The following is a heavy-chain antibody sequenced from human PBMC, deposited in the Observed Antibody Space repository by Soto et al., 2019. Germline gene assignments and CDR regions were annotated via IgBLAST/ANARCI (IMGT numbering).Heavy chain of an antibody. CDR1: GFTFSSYA. CDR3: AKDGRSIAARLGGEGDY. J-gene: IGHJ4*02. D-gene: IGHD6-6*01. Sequence: GGSLRLSCAASGFTFSSYAMSWVRQAPGKGLEWVSAISGSGGSTYYADSVKGRFTISRDNSKNTLYLQMNSLRAEDTAVYYCAKDGRSIAARLGGEGDYWGQGTLVTVSS. V-gene: IGHV3-23*01. CDR2: ISGSGGST.